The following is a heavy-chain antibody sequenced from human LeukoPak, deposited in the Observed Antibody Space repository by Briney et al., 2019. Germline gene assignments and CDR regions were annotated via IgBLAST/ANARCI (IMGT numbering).Heavy chain of an antibody. V-gene: IGHV1-2*02. CDR2: INPNSGGT. D-gene: IGHD6-6*01. CDR1: GYTFTGYY. Sequence: ASVKVSCKASGYTFTGYYIHWVRQAPGQGLEWMGWINPNSGGTNYAQKFQGRVTMTRDTSISTAYMELSRLRSDDTAVYYCAGEGRIAARSIVCAYWGQGTLVTVSS. CDR3: AGEGRIAARSIVCAY. J-gene: IGHJ4*02.